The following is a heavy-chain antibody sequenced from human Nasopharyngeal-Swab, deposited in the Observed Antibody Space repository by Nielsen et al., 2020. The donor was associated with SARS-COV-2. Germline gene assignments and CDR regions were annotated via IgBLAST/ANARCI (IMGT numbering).Heavy chain of an antibody. CDR1: GFSLSAHW. Sequence: GESLKISCAASGFSLSAHWMSWVRQAPGKGPEWLANIKRDGSQKNYGDSVKGRFTISRDNAENSLYLQMNSLRAEDTAVYYCTRDGNNWDPLDYWGRGTLVTVSS. CDR2: IKRDGSQK. V-gene: IGHV3-7*01. J-gene: IGHJ4*02. D-gene: IGHD1-20*01. CDR3: TRDGNNWDPLDY.